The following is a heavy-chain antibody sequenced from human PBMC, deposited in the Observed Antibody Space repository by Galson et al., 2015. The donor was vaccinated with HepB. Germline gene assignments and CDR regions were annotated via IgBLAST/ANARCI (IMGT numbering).Heavy chain of an antibody. CDR1: GYTLTELS. Sequence: GYTLTELSMHWVRQAPGKGLEWMGGFDPEDGETIYAQKFQGRVTMTEDTSTDTAYMELSSLRSEDTAVYYCATHGGSSGRWLGYWGQGTLATVSS. V-gene: IGHV1-24*01. CDR2: FDPEDGET. CDR3: ATHGGSSGRWLGY. J-gene: IGHJ4*02. D-gene: IGHD3-22*01.